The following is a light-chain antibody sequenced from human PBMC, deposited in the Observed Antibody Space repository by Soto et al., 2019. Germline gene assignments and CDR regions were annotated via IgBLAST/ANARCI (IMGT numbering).Light chain of an antibody. CDR2: DAS. Sequence: AIQLTQSPSSLSASVGDRVTITCRASQGISSALAWYQQKPGKAPKLLIYDASSLESGVPSRFSGSGSGTDFTLTISSLQPEDFATYYCQQFNSYPALTFGGGTKVEIE. CDR3: QQFNSYPALT. J-gene: IGKJ4*01. CDR1: QGISSA. V-gene: IGKV1-13*02.